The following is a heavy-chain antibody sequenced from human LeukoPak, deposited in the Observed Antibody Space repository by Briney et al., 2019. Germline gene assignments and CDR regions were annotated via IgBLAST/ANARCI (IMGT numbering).Heavy chain of an antibody. CDR2: IRSRAHSYAT. Sequence: GGSLRLSCAASGFTFSGSAMHWVRQASGKGLEWVGRIRSRAHSYATAYAASVKGRLTISRDDSKNTAYLQMNSLKIEDTAVYYCTSYYYDLPDAFDIWGQGTMVTVSS. V-gene: IGHV3-73*01. D-gene: IGHD3-22*01. CDR3: TSYYYDLPDAFDI. CDR1: GFTFSGSA. J-gene: IGHJ3*02.